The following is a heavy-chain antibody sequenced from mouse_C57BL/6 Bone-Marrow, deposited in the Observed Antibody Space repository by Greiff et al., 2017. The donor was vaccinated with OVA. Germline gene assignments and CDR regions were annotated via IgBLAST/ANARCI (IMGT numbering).Heavy chain of an antibody. Sequence: EVQRVESGGGLVQPGGSLSLSCAASGFTFTDYYMSWVRQPPGKALEWLGFLRNKANGYTTEDSASVKGRFTISRDNSQSILYLQMNALRAEDSATYDGARYMGKMFADWGQGTLGTVSA. J-gene: IGHJ3*01. V-gene: IGHV7-3*01. CDR1: GFTFTDYY. CDR2: LRNKANGYTT. CDR3: ARYMGKMFAD.